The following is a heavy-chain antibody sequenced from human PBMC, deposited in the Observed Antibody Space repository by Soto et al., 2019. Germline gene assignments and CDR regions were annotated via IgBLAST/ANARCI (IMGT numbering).Heavy chain of an antibody. CDR2: IWYDGSNK. J-gene: IGHJ4*02. CDR3: ARDLSRDYGSSGIPGY. D-gene: IGHD3-22*01. V-gene: IGHV3-33*01. CDR1: GFTFSSYG. Sequence: GGSLRLSCAASGFTFSSYGMHWVRQAPGKGLEWVAVIWYDGSNKYYADSVKGRFTISRDNSKNTLYLQMNSLRAEDTAVYYCARDLSRDYGSSGIPGYWGQGTLVTVST.